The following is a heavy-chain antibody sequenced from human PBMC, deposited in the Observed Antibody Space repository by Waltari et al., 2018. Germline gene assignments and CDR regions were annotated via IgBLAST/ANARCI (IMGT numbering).Heavy chain of an antibody. V-gene: IGHV3-74*01. J-gene: IGHJ6*02. CDR2: TNTDGSST. D-gene: IGHD4-17*01. CDR3: ARERLPGGMDV. CDR1: GFTCSRSW. Sequence: EVQLVESGGGLVEPGGSLRISCAATGFTCSRSWLRCVRQAPGKGLVWVSRTNTDGSSTGYADSVKGRFTISRDNAKNTLYLQMNSLRAEDTAVYYCARERLPGGMDVWGQGTTVTVSS.